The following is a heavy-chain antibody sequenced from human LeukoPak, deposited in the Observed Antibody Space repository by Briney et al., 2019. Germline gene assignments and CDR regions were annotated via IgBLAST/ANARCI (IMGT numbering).Heavy chain of an antibody. CDR2: IYSGGST. D-gene: IGHD5-12*01. CDR3: ARRYSGYDALYYFDY. CDR1: GFTVSSNY. V-gene: IGHV3-66*04. J-gene: IGHJ4*02. Sequence: PGGSLRLSCAASGFTVSSNYMSWVRQAPGKGLEWVSVIYSGGSTYYADSVKGRFTISRDNSKNTLYLQMNSLRAEDTAVYYCARRYSGYDALYYFDYWGQGTLVTVSS.